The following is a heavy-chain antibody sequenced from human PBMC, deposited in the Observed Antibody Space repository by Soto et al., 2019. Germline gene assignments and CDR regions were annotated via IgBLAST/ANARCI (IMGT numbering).Heavy chain of an antibody. CDR2: ISGSDDST. CDR3: AKRSSSSTFDY. D-gene: IGHD6-6*01. Sequence: EVRLLESGGGLVQPGESLRLSCAASGFTFSSYAMSWVRQAPGKGLEWVSVISGSDDSTYYADSVKGRFTISRDNSKNTLYLQMNRLRAEDTAVYYCAKRSSSSTFDYWGQGTLVTVSS. CDR1: GFTFSSYA. J-gene: IGHJ4*02. V-gene: IGHV3-23*01.